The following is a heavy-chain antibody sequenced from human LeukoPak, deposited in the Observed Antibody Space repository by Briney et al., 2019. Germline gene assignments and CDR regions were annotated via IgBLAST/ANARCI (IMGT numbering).Heavy chain of an antibody. CDR3: ARDRSVLTTYYYDSTTRPSFDI. CDR2: ISAYNGNT. D-gene: IGHD3-22*01. V-gene: IGHV1-18*01. Sequence: RGASVKVSCKASGYTFTSYGISWVRQAPGQGLEWMGWISAYNGNTNYAQKLQGRVTMTTDTSTSTAYMELRSLRSDDTAVYYCARDRSVLTTYYYDSTTRPSFDIWGQGTMVTVSS. J-gene: IGHJ3*02. CDR1: GYTFTSYG.